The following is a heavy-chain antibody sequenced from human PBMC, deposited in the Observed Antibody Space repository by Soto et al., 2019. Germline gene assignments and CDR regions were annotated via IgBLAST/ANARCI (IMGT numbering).Heavy chain of an antibody. CDR2: IIPIFGTA. J-gene: IGHJ3*02. CDR3: ARLYCSSTSCYRGVSQAFDI. V-gene: IGHV1-69*13. CDR1: GGTFSSYA. Sequence: SVKVSCKASGGTFSSYAISWVRQAPGQGLEWMGGIIPIFGTANYAQKFQGRVTITADESTSTAYMELSSLRSEDTAVYYCARLYCSSTSCYRGVSQAFDIWGQGTMVTVSS. D-gene: IGHD2-2*02.